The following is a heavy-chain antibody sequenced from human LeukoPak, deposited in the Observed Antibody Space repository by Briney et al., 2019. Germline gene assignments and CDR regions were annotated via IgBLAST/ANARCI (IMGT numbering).Heavy chain of an antibody. Sequence: SVTLSLTCAVYGGSFSGYYWRWIRQPPGKGRMWIGKINHSGSTNYNPSLKSRVTISVDTSKNQFSLKLSSVTAADTAVYYCARVDDSSGYYYGYWGQGTLVTVSS. CDR2: INHSGST. CDR3: ARVDDSSGYYYGY. D-gene: IGHD3-22*01. CDR1: GGSFSGYY. J-gene: IGHJ4*02. V-gene: IGHV4-34*01.